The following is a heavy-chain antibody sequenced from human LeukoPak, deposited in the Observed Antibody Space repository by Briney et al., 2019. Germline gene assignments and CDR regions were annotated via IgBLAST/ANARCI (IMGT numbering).Heavy chain of an antibody. J-gene: IGHJ4*02. CDR1: GFTFDDYA. Sequence: GGSLRLSCAASGFTFDDYAMHWVRQAPGKGLEWVSGISWNSGSIGYADSVQGRFTISRDNAKNSLYLQKNSLRAEDTAVYYCAKDMYYEYELLHFDSWGQGTLVTVSS. CDR2: ISWNSGSI. D-gene: IGHD3-22*01. V-gene: IGHV3-9*01. CDR3: AKDMYYEYELLHFDS.